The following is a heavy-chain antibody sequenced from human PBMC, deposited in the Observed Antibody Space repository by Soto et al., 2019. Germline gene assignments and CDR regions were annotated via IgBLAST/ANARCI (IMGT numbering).Heavy chain of an antibody. V-gene: IGHV4-34*01. D-gene: IGHD3-10*01. CDR1: GGSFSGYY. CDR2: INHSGST. CDR3: ARMVRGVIKFGYYFDY. J-gene: IGHJ4*02. Sequence: GTLSLTCAVYGGSFSGYYWSWIRQPAGKGLEWIGEINHSGSTNYNPSLKSRVTISVDTSKNQFSLKLSSVTAADTAVYYCARMVRGVIKFGYYFDYWGQGTLVTVSS.